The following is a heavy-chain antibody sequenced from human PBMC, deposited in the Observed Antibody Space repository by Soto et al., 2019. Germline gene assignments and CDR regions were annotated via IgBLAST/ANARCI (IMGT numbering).Heavy chain of an antibody. Sequence: PGGSLRLSCTTSGFTFGDHDMSWLRQAQGEGLGWLGFIRGKAYGGTTEYAASVKGRFAMSRDDSQGIAYLQMNSLKTEDTAVYYGARVGCTSTSCYYLFDFWGQGSLVTVSS. J-gene: IGHJ4*02. D-gene: IGHD2-2*01. CDR1: GFTFGDHD. CDR3: ARVGCTSTSCYYLFDF. CDR2: IRGKAYGGTT. V-gene: IGHV3-49*03.